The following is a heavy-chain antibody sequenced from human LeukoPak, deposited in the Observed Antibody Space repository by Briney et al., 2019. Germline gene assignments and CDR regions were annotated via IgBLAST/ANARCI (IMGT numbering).Heavy chain of an antibody. CDR1: GYTFNIYW. CDR2: IYPGDSDT. J-gene: IGHJ6*03. V-gene: IGHV5-51*01. D-gene: IGHD1-1*01. CDR3: ARTNWNYYYMDV. Sequence: GESLQISCTASGYTFNIYWIAWVRQVPGKGLEWMGIIYPGDSDTRYSPSFEDQITISVAKSTSTAYLQWSSLKASDTAIYYCARTNWNYYYMDVWGKGTTVTVSS.